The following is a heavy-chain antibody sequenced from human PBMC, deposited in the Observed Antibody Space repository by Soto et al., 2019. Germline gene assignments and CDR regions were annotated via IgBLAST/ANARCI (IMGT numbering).Heavy chain of an antibody. CDR2: INPNSGGT. CDR1: GYTFTDYY. Sequence: GASVKVSCKASGYTFTDYYIHWVRQAPGQGLEWMGWINPNSGGTDFAQKFQSRVTMTRDKSISAAFLQWSSLKASDTAMYYCVRPFDSSGWYDYWGQGTLVTVSS. J-gene: IGHJ4*02. CDR3: VRPFDSSGWYDY. D-gene: IGHD6-19*01. V-gene: IGHV1-2*02.